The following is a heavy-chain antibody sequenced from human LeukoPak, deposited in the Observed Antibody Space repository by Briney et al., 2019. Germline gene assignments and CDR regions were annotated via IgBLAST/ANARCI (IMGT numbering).Heavy chain of an antibody. D-gene: IGHD3-3*01. CDR3: ARDFGFWSGYSSFDY. J-gene: IGHJ4*02. CDR2: IYHSGST. Sequence: SETLSLTCTVSGYSISSGYYWRWIRQPPGKGLEWIGSIYHSGSTYYNPSLKSRVTISVDTSKNQFSLKLSSVTAADTAVYYCARDFGFWSGYSSFDYWGQGTLVTVSS. CDR1: GYSISSGYY. V-gene: IGHV4-38-2*02.